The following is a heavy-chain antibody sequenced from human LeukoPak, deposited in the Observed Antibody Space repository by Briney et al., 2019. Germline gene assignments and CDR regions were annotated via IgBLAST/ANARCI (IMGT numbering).Heavy chain of an antibody. Sequence: GGSLRLSCAASGFTFSSYGMHWVRQAPGKGLEWVAVIWYDGSNKYYADSVKGRFTISRDNSKNTLYLQMNSLRAEDTAVYHCARERIAVAGINWFDPWGQGTLVTVSS. CDR2: IWYDGSNK. V-gene: IGHV3-33*01. CDR1: GFTFSSYG. CDR3: ARERIAVAGINWFDP. J-gene: IGHJ5*02. D-gene: IGHD6-19*01.